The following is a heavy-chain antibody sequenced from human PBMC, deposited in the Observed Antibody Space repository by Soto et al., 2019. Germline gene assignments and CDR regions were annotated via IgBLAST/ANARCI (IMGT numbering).Heavy chain of an antibody. CDR2: IYYSGST. CDR3: ARTYDGSGPNSGGYGFDI. D-gene: IGHD3-22*01. V-gene: IGHV4-59*01. J-gene: IGHJ3*02. CDR1: GGSITSYY. Sequence: SETLSLTCSVSGGSITSYYWSWIRQPPGKGLEWIAYIYYSGSTSYNPSLKSRVSISLDTSKNQFSLKLSSVTAADTTVYYCARTYDGSGPNSGGYGFDIWGQGTMVTVSS.